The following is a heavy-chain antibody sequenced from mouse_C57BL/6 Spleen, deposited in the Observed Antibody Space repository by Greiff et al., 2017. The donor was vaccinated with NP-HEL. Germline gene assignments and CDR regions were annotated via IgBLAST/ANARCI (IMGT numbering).Heavy chain of an antibody. CDR1: GYTFTSYW. D-gene: IGHD3-2*02. J-gene: IGHJ2*01. V-gene: IGHV1-50*01. Sequence: QVQLQQPGAELVKPGASVKLSCKASGYTFTSYWMQWVKQRPGQGLEWIGEIDPSDSYTNYNQKFKGKATLTVDTSSSTAYMQLSSLTSEDSAIYYCARKFHSSGPSFDYWGQGTTLTVSS. CDR2: IDPSDSYT. CDR3: ARKFHSSGPSFDY.